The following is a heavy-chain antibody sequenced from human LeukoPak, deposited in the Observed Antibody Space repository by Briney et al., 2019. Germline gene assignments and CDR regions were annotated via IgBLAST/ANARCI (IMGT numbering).Heavy chain of an antibody. Sequence: PGGSLRLSCSASGFTFSNYYMHWVRQAPGKGLVWVSRISSDGSSTTYADSVKGRFTISRDNAKNTLHLQMNRLRAEDTAVYYCARGLYDSSGYSPNFFDYWGQGTLVTVSS. CDR3: ARGLYDSSGYSPNFFDY. D-gene: IGHD3-22*01. J-gene: IGHJ4*02. CDR2: ISSDGSST. V-gene: IGHV3-74*03. CDR1: GFTFSNYY.